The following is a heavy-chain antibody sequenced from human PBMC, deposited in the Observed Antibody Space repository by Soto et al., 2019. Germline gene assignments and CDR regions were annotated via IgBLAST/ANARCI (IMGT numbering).Heavy chain of an antibody. D-gene: IGHD1-7*01. J-gene: IGHJ4*02. V-gene: IGHV3-23*01. CDR3: AKGRGTTSFCFDY. Sequence: EVQLLESGGGLVQPGGSLRLSCAASGFTFSSYAMTWVPQPPGKGLEWVSAISGSGGSTYYADSVKGRFTISRDNSKNTLYLQMNSLRAEDTAVYYCAKGRGTTSFCFDYWGQGTLVTVSS. CDR1: GFTFSSYA. CDR2: ISGSGGST.